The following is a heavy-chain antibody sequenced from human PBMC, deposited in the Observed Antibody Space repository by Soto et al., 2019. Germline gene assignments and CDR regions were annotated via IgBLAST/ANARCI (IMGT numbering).Heavy chain of an antibody. CDR1: GFTFSSYA. Sequence: GGSLRLSCSASGFTFSSYAMHWVRQAPGKGLEYVSAISSNGGSTYYADSVKGRFTISRDNSKNTLYLQMSSLRAEDTAVYYCVKAPSYYYDSSGYYAPFDYWGQGTLVTVSS. CDR3: VKAPSYYYDSSGYYAPFDY. J-gene: IGHJ4*02. CDR2: ISSNGGST. V-gene: IGHV3-64D*08. D-gene: IGHD3-22*01.